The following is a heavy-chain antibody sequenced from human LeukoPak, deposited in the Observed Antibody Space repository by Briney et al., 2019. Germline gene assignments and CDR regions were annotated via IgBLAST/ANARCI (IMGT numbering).Heavy chain of an antibody. CDR2: IYYSGST. V-gene: IGHV4-59*01. D-gene: IGHD1-14*01. Sequence: SETLSLTCTVSGGTISSYYWSWIRQPPGKGLEWIGYIYYSGSTNYNPSLKSRVTISVDTSKNRFSLKLSSVTAADTAVYYCARGGTYYRAAFDIWGQGTMVTVSS. CDR1: GGTISSYY. CDR3: ARGGTYYRAAFDI. J-gene: IGHJ3*02.